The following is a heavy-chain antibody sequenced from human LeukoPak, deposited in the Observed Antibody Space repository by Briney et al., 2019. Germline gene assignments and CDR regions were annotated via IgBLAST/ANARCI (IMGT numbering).Heavy chain of an antibody. CDR3: ATDCSSTSCQSPYYFDY. D-gene: IGHD2-2*01. Sequence: GASVTVSCTVSGYTLTELSMHWVRQAPGKGLEWMGGFDPEDGETIYAQKFQGRVTMTEDTSTDTAHMELSSLRSEDTAVYYCATDCSSTSCQSPYYFDYWGQGTLVTVSS. CDR1: GYTLTELS. CDR2: FDPEDGET. J-gene: IGHJ4*02. V-gene: IGHV1-24*01.